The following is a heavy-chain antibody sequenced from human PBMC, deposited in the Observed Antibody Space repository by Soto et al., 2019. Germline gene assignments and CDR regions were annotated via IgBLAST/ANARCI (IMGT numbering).Heavy chain of an antibody. CDR2: IYPGDSDT. Sequence: GESLKISCKGSGYSFTSYWIGWVRQMPGKGLEWMGIIYPGDSDTRYSPSFQGQVTISADKSISTAYLQWSSLKASDTAMYYCERTYSYGRYYYYGMDVWGQGTTVTVSS. CDR1: GYSFTSYW. CDR3: ERTYSYGRYYYYGMDV. V-gene: IGHV5-51*01. J-gene: IGHJ6*02. D-gene: IGHD5-18*01.